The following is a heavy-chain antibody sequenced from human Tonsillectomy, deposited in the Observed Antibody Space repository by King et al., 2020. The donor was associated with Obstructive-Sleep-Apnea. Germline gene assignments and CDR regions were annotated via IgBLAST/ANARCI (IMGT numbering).Heavy chain of an antibody. CDR2: INPSGGST. CDR3: ARDLSSGPPPYYYYGMDV. J-gene: IGHJ6*02. Sequence: QLVQSGAEVKKPGASVKVSCKASGYTFTSYYMHWVRQAPGQGLEWMGIINPSGGSTSYAQKFQGRVTMTRDTSTSTVYMELSSLRSEDTAVYYCARDLSSGPPPYYYYGMDVWGQGTTVTVSS. CDR1: GYTFTSYY. V-gene: IGHV1-46*01. D-gene: IGHD2-15*01.